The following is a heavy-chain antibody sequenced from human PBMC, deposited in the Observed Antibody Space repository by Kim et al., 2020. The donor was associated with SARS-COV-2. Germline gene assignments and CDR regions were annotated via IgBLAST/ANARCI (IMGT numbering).Heavy chain of an antibody. J-gene: IGHJ4*02. D-gene: IGHD6-6*01. V-gene: IGHV3-64D*06. CDR3: VKDRWYSSSSGAVTPFFDY. Sequence: GRFTISRDNSKNTLYLQMSSLRAEDTAVYYCVKDRWYSSSSGAVTPFFDYWGQGTLVTVSS.